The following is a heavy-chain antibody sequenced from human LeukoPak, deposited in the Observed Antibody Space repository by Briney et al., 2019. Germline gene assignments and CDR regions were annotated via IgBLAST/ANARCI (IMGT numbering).Heavy chain of an antibody. CDR3: ARDPCNWNDAYYYGTDV. Sequence: ASVKVSCKASGYTFTGYYMHWVRQAPGQGLEWMGWINPNSGGTNYAQKFQGRVTMTRDTSISTAYMELSRLRSDDTAVYYCARDPCNWNDAYYYGTDVWGQGTTVTVSS. V-gene: IGHV1-2*02. J-gene: IGHJ6*02. CDR2: INPNSGGT. D-gene: IGHD1-1*01. CDR1: GYTFTGYY.